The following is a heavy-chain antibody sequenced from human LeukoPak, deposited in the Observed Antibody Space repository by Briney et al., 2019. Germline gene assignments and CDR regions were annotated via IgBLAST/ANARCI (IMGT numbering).Heavy chain of an antibody. CDR1: GFTFSSYS. J-gene: IGHJ4*02. V-gene: IGHV3-21*01. CDR2: ISGSSVYI. D-gene: IGHD3-10*01. CDR3: ARGEYGSGSYHIDY. Sequence: NPGGSLGLSCAASGFTFSSYSMNWVRQAPGKGLEWVSCISGSSVYIYYADSVKGRFTISRDNAKNSLYLQMNSLRAEDTAVYYCARGEYGSGSYHIDYWGQGTLVTVSS.